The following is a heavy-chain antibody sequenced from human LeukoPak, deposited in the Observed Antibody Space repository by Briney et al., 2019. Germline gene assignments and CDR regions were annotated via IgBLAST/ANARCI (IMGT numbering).Heavy chain of an antibody. CDR2: IYSGGST. V-gene: IGHV3-23*03. CDR1: GFTFSSYA. Sequence: GGSLRLSCAASGFTFSSYAMSWVRQAPGKGLEWVSVIYSGGSTYYADSVKGRFTISRDNSKNTLYLQMNSLGAEDTAVYYCARGCSSTSCYGSDYWGQGTLVTVSS. D-gene: IGHD2-2*01. CDR3: ARGCSSTSCYGSDY. J-gene: IGHJ4*02.